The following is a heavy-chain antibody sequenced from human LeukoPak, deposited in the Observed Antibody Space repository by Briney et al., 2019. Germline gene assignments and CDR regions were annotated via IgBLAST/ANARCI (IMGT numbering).Heavy chain of an antibody. CDR2: IKQDGSDK. J-gene: IGHJ4*02. CDR1: GFTSTIYW. V-gene: IGHV3-7*01. D-gene: IGHD1-14*01. CDR3: AREVWGPEY. Sequence: GDSLRLSCAASGFTSTIYWMTWVRQAPGEGLEWVGNIKQDGSDKNYMDSVKGRFTISRDNTKNSVYLQMSGLRAEDTAVYYCAREVWGPEYWRQGTLVTVSS.